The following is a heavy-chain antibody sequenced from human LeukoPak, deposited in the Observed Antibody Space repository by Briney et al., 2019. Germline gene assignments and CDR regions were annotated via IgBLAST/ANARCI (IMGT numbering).Heavy chain of an antibody. D-gene: IGHD3-10*01. CDR2: ISYDGANK. CDR1: EFTLSYYA. J-gene: IGHJ4*02. CDR3: ARTYGSGSYYQSRPFDY. Sequence: GRSLRLSCAASEFTLSYYAIHWVRQAPGKGLEWVAVISYDGANKYYADSVKGRFTISRDNSKNTLYLEMNSLRVEDTAVYYCARTYGSGSYYQSRPFDYWGQGTLVTVSS. V-gene: IGHV3-30-3*01.